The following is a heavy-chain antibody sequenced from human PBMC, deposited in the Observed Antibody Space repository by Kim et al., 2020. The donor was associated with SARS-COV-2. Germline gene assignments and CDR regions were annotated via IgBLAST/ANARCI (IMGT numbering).Heavy chain of an antibody. CDR1: GYTFTSYA. CDR3: ARLRSAYRTFDY. J-gene: IGHJ4*02. Sequence: ASVKVSCKASGYTFTSYAMHWVRQAPGQRLEWMGWINAGNGNTKYSQKFQGRVTITRDTSASTAYMELSSLRSEDTAVYYCARLRSAYRTFDYWGQGTLVTVSS. CDR2: INAGNGNT. V-gene: IGHV1-3*01. D-gene: IGHD3-10*01.